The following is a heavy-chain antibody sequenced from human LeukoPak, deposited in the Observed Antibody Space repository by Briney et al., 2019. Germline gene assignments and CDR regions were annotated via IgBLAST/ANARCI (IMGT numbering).Heavy chain of an antibody. CDR1: GFTFSNYA. D-gene: IGHD3-22*01. J-gene: IGHJ3*02. CDR2: ISYDGSNK. Sequence: PGGSLRLSCAATGFTFSNYAIHWGRQAPGKGLEWVAVISYDGSNKYYADSVKGRFTISRDNSKNTLYLQMNSLRADDTAVYYCARPTYYYDSSGYGDDAFDIWGQGTMVTVSS. V-gene: IGHV3-30-3*01. CDR3: ARPTYYYDSSGYGDDAFDI.